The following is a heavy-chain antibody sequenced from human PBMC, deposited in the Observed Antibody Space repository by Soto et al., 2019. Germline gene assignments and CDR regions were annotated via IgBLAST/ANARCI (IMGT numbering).Heavy chain of an antibody. CDR3: ASQGRWLWPYY. V-gene: IGHV4-39*01. Sequence: PSETLSLTCTVSGGSISSSSYYWGWIRQPPGKGLEWIGSIYYSGSTYYNPSLKSRVTISVDTSKNQFSLKLSSVTAADTAVYYCASQGRWLWPYYWGQGTLVTVSS. D-gene: IGHD3-22*01. J-gene: IGHJ4*02. CDR1: GGSISSSSYY. CDR2: IYYSGST.